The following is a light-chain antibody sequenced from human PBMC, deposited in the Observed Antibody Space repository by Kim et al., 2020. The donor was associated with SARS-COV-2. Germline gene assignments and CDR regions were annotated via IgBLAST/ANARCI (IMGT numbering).Light chain of an antibody. V-gene: IGKV3-20*01. CDR3: QQYGSSLFT. Sequence: APGERATLSCRASEIVTSRFLAWYQQKPGQAPRLLIYDASSRATGIPDRFSGSGSGTDFTLTISRLEPEDFAVYYCQQYGSSLFTFGPGTKVDIK. CDR1: EIVTSRF. CDR2: DAS. J-gene: IGKJ3*01.